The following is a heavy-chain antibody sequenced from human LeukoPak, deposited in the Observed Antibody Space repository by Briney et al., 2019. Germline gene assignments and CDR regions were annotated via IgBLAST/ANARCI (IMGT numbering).Heavy chain of an antibody. CDR2: IYYSGST. V-gene: IGHV4-59*01. CDR3: ARGDFCSKSNCYLRPMDV. D-gene: IGHD3-3*01. J-gene: IGHJ6*03. CDR1: GGSISDYH. Sequence: SETLSLTCTVSGGSISDYHWNWIRQPPGKGLEWIGYIYYSGSTTYNPSLKSRVTMSVDTAKNQFSLTVRSVTAADTAVYYCARGDFCSKSNCYLRPMDVWGKGTTVTVSS.